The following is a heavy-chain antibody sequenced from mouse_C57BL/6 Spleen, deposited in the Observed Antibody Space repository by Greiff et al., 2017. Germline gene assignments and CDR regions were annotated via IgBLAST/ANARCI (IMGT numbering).Heavy chain of an antibody. CDR1: GYTFTSYW. V-gene: IGHV1-52*01. Sequence: QVQLKQPGAELVRPGSSVKLSCKASGYTFTSYWMHWVKQRPIQGLEWIGNIDPSDSETHYNQKFKDKATLTVDKSSRPDYLQLSSLTSEDSACYYCARGLGGRGDYYAMDYWGQGTSVTVSS. CDR2: IDPSDSET. D-gene: IGHD3-3*01. J-gene: IGHJ4*01. CDR3: ARGLGGRGDYYAMDY.